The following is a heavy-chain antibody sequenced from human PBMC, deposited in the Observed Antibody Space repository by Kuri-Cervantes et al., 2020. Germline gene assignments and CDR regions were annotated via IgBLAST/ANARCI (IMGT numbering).Heavy chain of an antibody. D-gene: IGHD3-10*01. CDR3: ARGIWFGELDGDY. J-gene: IGHJ4*02. V-gene: IGHV1-2*02. Sequence: ASVKVSCKASGYTFTGYYMHWVRQAPGQGLEWMGWINPNSGGTNYAQKFQGRVTMTRDTSISTAYMELSRLRSDDTAMYYCARGIWFGELDGDYWGQGTLVTVSS. CDR2: INPNSGGT. CDR1: GYTFTGYY.